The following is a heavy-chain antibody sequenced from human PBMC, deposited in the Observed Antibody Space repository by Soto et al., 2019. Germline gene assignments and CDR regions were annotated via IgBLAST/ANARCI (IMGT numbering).Heavy chain of an antibody. CDR2: IYHSGST. J-gene: IGHJ4*02. V-gene: IGHV4-30-2*01. D-gene: IGHD6-13*01. CDR3: ARIFIKQQLVRWVYQFDY. CDR1: GGSISSGGYS. Sequence: SETLSLTCAVSGGSISSGGYSWSWIRQPPGRGLEWIGYIYHSGSTYYNPSLKSRVTISVDRSKNQFSLKLSSVTAADTAVYYCARIFIKQQLVRWVYQFDYWGQATLVTVSS.